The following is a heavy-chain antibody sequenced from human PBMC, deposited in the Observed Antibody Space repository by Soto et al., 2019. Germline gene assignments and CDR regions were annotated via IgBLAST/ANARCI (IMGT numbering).Heavy chain of an antibody. J-gene: IGHJ6*02. Sequence: SETLSLTCTVSGGSISSGDYYWSWIRQPPGKGLEWIRYIYYSGSTYYNPSLKSRVTISVDTSKNQFSLKLSSVTAADTAVYYCARDRGYSSSWDYYYYGMDVWGQGTTVTVSS. CDR2: IYYSGST. CDR3: ARDRGYSSSWDYYYYGMDV. V-gene: IGHV4-30-4*01. D-gene: IGHD6-6*01. CDR1: GGSISSGDYY.